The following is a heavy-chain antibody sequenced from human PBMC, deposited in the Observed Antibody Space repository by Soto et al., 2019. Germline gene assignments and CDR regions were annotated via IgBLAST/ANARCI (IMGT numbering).Heavy chain of an antibody. CDR1: GYTFTGYY. CDR2: INPNSGGT. CDR3: ASLYDSSGYLGFDY. V-gene: IGHV1-2*02. J-gene: IGHJ4*02. Sequence: GASVKVSCEASGYTFTGYYMHWVRQAPGQGLEWMGWINPNSGGTNYAQKFQGRVTMTRDTSISTAYMELSRLRSDDTAVYYCASLYDSSGYLGFDYWGQGTLVTSPQ. D-gene: IGHD3-22*01.